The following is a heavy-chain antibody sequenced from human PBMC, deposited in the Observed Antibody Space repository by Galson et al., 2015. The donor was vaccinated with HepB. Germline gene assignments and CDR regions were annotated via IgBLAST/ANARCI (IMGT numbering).Heavy chain of an antibody. V-gene: IGHV5-10-1*01. CDR1: GYSFTSYW. Sequence: QSGAEVKKPGESLRISCKGSGYSFTSYWISWVRQMPGKGLEWMGRVDPSDSYTNYSPSFQGHVTISADKSISTAYLQWSSLKASDTAMYYCARGDCSGGSCYSLDYWGQGTLVTVSS. CDR3: ARGDCSGGSCYSLDY. J-gene: IGHJ4*02. CDR2: VDPSDSYT. D-gene: IGHD2-15*01.